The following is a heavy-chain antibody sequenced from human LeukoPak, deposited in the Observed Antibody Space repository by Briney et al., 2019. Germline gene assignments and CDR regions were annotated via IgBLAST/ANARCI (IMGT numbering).Heavy chain of an antibody. D-gene: IGHD6-25*01. CDR3: AKNYGHSSDWDFDY. V-gene: IGHV3-23*01. CDR2: ISRSDGNP. CDR1: GLTFRSYV. Sequence: PSETLSLTCAACGLTFRSYVLSWVRQAPGMRLEGVADISRSDGNPYYADSVKGRFTISRDNSKNTLYLQMNSLRAEDTAVYYCAKNYGHSSDWDFDYWGQGTLAPVSS. J-gene: IGHJ4*02.